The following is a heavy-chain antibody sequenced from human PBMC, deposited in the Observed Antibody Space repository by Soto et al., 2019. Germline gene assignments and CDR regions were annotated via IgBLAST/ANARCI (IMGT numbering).Heavy chain of an antibody. D-gene: IGHD3-10*01. V-gene: IGHV3-23*01. Sequence: EVQLLESGGGLVQPGGSLRLSCAASGFTFSSYAMSWVRQAPGKGLEWVSAISGSGGSTYYADSVKGRFTISRDNSKNTLYLQMNSLRAEDTVVYYCAKDGNVLLWFGELYFQHWGQGTLVTVSS. CDR3: AKDGNVLLWFGELYFQH. CDR1: GFTFSSYA. J-gene: IGHJ1*01. CDR2: ISGSGGST.